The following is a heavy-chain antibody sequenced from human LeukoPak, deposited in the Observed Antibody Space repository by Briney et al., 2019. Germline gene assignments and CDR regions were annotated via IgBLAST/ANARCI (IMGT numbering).Heavy chain of an antibody. CDR2: IYTSGST. V-gene: IGHV4-4*07. CDR3: ARERYYYDSSGYYYVLDY. J-gene: IGHJ4*02. Sequence: SETLSLTCTVSGGSISSYYWSWIRQPAGKGLEWIGRIYTSGSTNYNPSLKSRVTMSVDASKNQFSLKLSSVTAADTAVYYCARERYYYDSSGYYYVLDYWGQGTLVTVSS. D-gene: IGHD3-22*01. CDR1: GGSISSYY.